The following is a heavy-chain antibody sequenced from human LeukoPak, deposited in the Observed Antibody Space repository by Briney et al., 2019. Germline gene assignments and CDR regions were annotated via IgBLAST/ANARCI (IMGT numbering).Heavy chain of an antibody. Sequence: SQTLSLTCTVSGGSISSGDYYWSWIRQPPGKGLEWIGYIYYSGSTYYNPSLKSRVTISVDKSKNQFSMKLSSVTAADTAVYYCAREAGYDILTGYYGPNWFNPWGQGTLVTVSS. D-gene: IGHD3-9*01. CDR1: GGSISSGDYY. CDR3: AREAGYDILTGYYGPNWFNP. V-gene: IGHV4-30-4*01. CDR2: IYYSGST. J-gene: IGHJ5*02.